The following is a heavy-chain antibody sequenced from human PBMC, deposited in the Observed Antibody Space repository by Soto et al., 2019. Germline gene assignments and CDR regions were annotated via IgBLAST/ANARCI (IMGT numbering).Heavy chain of an antibody. CDR1: GGSISSSSYY. CDR3: ASQIFEGLAMVRGLTQPFDY. J-gene: IGHJ4*02. V-gene: IGHV4-39*01. Sequence: QLQLQESGPGLVKPSETLSLTCTVSGGSISSSSYYWGWIRQPPGKGLEWVGTMYYPGNTYYSPSLKSRVTISVDTSKNQFSLKLSSVTGADTAVYFCASQIFEGLAMVRGLTQPFDYWGQGTLVTVSS. D-gene: IGHD3-10*01. CDR2: MYYPGNT.